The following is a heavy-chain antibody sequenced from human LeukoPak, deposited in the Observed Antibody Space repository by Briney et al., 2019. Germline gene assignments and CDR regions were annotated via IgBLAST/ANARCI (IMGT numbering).Heavy chain of an antibody. CDR3: VRNYYGSGSYYKFLFDY. J-gene: IGHJ4*02. CDR1: GYTFTGYY. Sequence: ASVKVSCKASGYTFTGYYMHWVRQAPGQGLEWMGWINPNGGGTNYAQKFQGRVTMTRDTSISTAYMEPSRLRSDDTAVYYCVRNYYGSGSYYKFLFDYWGQGTLVTVSS. D-gene: IGHD3-10*01. V-gene: IGHV1-2*02. CDR2: INPNGGGT.